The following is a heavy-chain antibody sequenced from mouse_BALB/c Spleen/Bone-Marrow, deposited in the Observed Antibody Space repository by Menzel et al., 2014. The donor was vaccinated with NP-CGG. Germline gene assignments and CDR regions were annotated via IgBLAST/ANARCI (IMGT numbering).Heavy chain of an antibody. CDR1: GFTFSSYA. Sequence: EVMLVESGGGLVKPGGSLKLSCAVSGFTFSSYAMSWVRQTPEKRLEWVAAISSGGGYIYYPDNVKGRFTISRDNAKNILYLQMSSLRSEDTAMYYCTRHPDACNWYFDVWCAGTTVTVSS. J-gene: IGHJ1*01. D-gene: IGHD2-3*01. CDR2: ISSGGGYI. CDR3: TRHPDACNWYFDV. V-gene: IGHV5-9-3*01.